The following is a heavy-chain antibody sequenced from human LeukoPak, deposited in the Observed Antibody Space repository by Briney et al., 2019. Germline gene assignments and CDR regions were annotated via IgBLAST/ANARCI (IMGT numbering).Heavy chain of an antibody. J-gene: IGHJ4*02. CDR2: IRSKVYGGAT. CDR1: GFTFGDFG. CDR3: SRSRRVLCTGACYSFDY. V-gene: IGHV3-49*03. D-gene: IGHD2-8*02. Sequence: GGSLRLSCSSSGFTFGDFGMSWFRQAPGKGPEWVGFIRSKVYGGATEYAASVKGRFIISRDDSKSIAYLQTNSLETEDTAVYYCSRSRRVLCTGACYSFDYWGQGTLVTVSS.